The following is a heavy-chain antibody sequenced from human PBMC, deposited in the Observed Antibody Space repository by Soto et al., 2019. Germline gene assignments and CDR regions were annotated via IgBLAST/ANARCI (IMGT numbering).Heavy chain of an antibody. CDR3: ARGGIVVIPDS. Sequence: ASETLSLTCTVSGGSISSGGYYWSWIRQHPGKGLEWIGYIYYSGGTYYKPSLRGRVTISIEMSKNQFSLNLSAVTAADTAVYYCARGGIVVIPDSWGQGTLVTVSS. CDR2: IYYSGGT. V-gene: IGHV4-31*03. J-gene: IGHJ5*01. CDR1: GGSISSGGYY. D-gene: IGHD3-22*01.